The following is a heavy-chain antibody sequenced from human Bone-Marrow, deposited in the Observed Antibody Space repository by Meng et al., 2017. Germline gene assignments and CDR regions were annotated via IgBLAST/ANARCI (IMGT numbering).Heavy chain of an antibody. CDR3: AKDATVDYGDLWIDY. V-gene: IGHV3-23*01. CDR1: GFTFSSYA. J-gene: IGHJ4*02. CDR2: ISGSGGST. D-gene: IGHD4-17*01. Sequence: GESLKISCAASGFTFSSYAMSWVRQAPGKGLEWVSAISGSGGSTYYADSVKGRFTISRDNSKNTLYLQMNSLRAEDTAVYYCAKDATVDYGDLWIDYWGQGTLVTVSS.